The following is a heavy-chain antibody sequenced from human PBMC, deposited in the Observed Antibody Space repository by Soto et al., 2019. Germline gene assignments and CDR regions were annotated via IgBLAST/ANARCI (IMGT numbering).Heavy chain of an antibody. CDR1: GYTFTSYD. D-gene: IGHD6-19*01. Sequence: QVQLVQSGAEVKKPVASGKVSCKASGYTFTSYDINWVRQATGQGLEWMGWMNPNSGNTGYAQKFQGRVTMTRNTSISTAYMELSSLRSEDTAVYYCARGWGSSGWYYLDYWGQGTLVTVSS. CDR3: ARGWGSSGWYYLDY. V-gene: IGHV1-8*01. CDR2: MNPNSGNT. J-gene: IGHJ4*02.